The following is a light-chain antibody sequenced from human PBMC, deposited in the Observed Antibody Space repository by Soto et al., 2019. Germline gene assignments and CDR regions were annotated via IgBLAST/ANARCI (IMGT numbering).Light chain of an antibody. V-gene: IGKV3-11*01. Sequence: EIVLTQSPGTLSLSPGERATLSCRASQSVGDYLAWYQQKPGQAPRLLIYDASNRAAGVPYRFRGSGPGTDFTLTISSVEPEDFGVYYCQQRSDWPPITFGQGTRLEIK. CDR1: QSVGDY. CDR3: QQRSDWPPIT. CDR2: DAS. J-gene: IGKJ5*01.